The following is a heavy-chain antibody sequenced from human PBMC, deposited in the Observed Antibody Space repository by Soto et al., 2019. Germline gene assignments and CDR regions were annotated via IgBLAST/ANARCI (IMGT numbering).Heavy chain of an antibody. J-gene: IGHJ5*02. CDR1: GYNFTGFY. CDR2: INPNSGAT. Sequence: GSVKVSCKTSGYNFTGFYIHWVRQAPGQGLKWMGWINPNSGATLYAQKFQDRVTMTRDTSVSTVYMDLNSLTSDDTAFYYCARGGMIAFGEKLIDPWGQGTLVTVSS. CDR3: ARGGMIAFGEKLIDP. V-gene: IGHV1-2*02. D-gene: IGHD3-16*01.